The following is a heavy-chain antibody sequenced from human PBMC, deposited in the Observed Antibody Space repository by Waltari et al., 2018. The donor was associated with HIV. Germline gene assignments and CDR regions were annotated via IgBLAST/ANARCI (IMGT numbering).Heavy chain of an antibody. V-gene: IGHV1-2*02. CDR3: TRVGFGSGTYYFPGGY. J-gene: IGHJ4*02. CDR1: GYTFTGYY. Sequence: QVQLVQSGAEVKSPGDSVKVSCKASGYTFTGYYIHWVRQAPGQGLAWMGWINPNSGDTNYAQKFQGRVIMTRDTSINPVDMELSRLTSDDTAVYYCTRVGFGSGTYYFPGGYWGQGTLVTVSS. D-gene: IGHD3-10*01. CDR2: INPNSGDT.